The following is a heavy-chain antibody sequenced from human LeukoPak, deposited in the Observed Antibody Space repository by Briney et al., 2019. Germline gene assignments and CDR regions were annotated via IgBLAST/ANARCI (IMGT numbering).Heavy chain of an antibody. CDR2: ISSNGGST. CDR1: GFTFSNYA. Sequence: GGSLRLSCAASGFTFSNYAMHWVRQAPGKGLEYVSAISSNGGSTYYANSVKGRFTISRDNSKNTLYLQMGSLRAEDMAVYYCARDYYGSGSYEGGSFDYWGQGTLSPSPQ. J-gene: IGHJ4*02. D-gene: IGHD3-10*01. CDR3: ARDYYGSGSYEGGSFDY. V-gene: IGHV3-64*01.